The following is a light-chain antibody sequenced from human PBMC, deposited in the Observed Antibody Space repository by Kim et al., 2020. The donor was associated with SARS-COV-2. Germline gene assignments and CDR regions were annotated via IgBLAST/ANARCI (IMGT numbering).Light chain of an antibody. CDR3: QQSKSYPYT. Sequence: SASVGDRVTMTCRASHSISNRLVWDQQKPGKAPKRLIYKASSLESGVPSTFSGSGSETEFTLTISSLQPDDFATYYCQQSKSYPYTFGQGTKLEI. J-gene: IGKJ2*01. V-gene: IGKV1-5*03. CDR1: HSISNR. CDR2: KAS.